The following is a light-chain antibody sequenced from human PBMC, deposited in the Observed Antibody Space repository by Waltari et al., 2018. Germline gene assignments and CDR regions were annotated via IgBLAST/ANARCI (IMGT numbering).Light chain of an antibody. V-gene: IGKV3-20*01. J-gene: IGKJ4*01. CDR3: QQYGSSLVT. CDR2: AAS. CDR1: QYVTSSY. Sequence: EIVLTQSPDTLSLSPGERATLSCRASQYVTSSYLAWYQQKPGQGPRLLIYAASARATGIPDRFSGSESETDFTLTISRLEPEDFAVYFCQQYGSSLVTFGGGTEVEIK.